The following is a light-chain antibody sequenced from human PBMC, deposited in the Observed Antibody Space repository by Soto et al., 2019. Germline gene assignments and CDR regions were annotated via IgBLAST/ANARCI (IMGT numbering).Light chain of an antibody. V-gene: IGKV3-20*01. Sequence: EIVLTQSPGTLSLSPGERATLSWRAIQSVSNNYLAWYQQKPCQAPMLLIYCSSNSATGIPDRFSGSGSGTDFTLTISRLEPEDFAVYYCHQYCXSGTCGQGTKV. CDR3: HQYCXSGT. J-gene: IGKJ1*01. CDR2: CSS. CDR1: QSVSNNY.